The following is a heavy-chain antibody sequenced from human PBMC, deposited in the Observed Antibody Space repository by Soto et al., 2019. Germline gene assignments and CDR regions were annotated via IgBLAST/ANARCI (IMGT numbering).Heavy chain of an antibody. CDR3: PRDLPWGGYGPYYFDF. V-gene: IGHV1-8*01. J-gene: IGHJ4*02. CDR1: GNTFTSYD. CDR2: MNPNSGNT. D-gene: IGHD5-12*01. Sequence: QVQLVQSGAEVKKPGASVKVSCKASGNTFTSYDTNWVRQATGQGLEWMGWMNPNSGNTGYAQKFQGRVTMTRNTSISTAYMELSSLRSEDTAVYYCPRDLPWGGYGPYYFDFWGQGTLVTVSS.